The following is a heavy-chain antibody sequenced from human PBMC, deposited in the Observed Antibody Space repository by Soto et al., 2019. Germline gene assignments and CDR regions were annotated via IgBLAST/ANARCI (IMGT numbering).Heavy chain of an antibody. J-gene: IGHJ4*02. CDR3: AKDRKGSITATGRAFDS. CDR2: IWYDGSNK. CDR1: GFTFSSYG. D-gene: IGHD6-13*01. V-gene: IGHV3-33*06. Sequence: VQLVESGGGVVQPGRSLRLSCAASGFTFSSYGMHWVRQAPGKGLEWVAVIWYDGSNKYYADSVKGRFTISRDNSKNALYLQINGLRAEDTAVYYCAKDRKGSITATGRAFDSWGQGTLVTVSS.